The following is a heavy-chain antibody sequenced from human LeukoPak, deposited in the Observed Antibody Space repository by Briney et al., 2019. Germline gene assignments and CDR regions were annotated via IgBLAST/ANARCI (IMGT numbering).Heavy chain of an antibody. CDR1: GFTFSNAW. CDR3: ARAGYSSGWYDPPDY. Sequence: GGSLRLSCAASGFTFSNAWMSWVRQAPGKGLEWVSYISYSGSTTSYADSVKGRFTISRDNAKNSLYLQMNSLRDEDTAVYYCARAGYSSGWYDPPDYWGQGTLVTVSS. J-gene: IGHJ4*02. CDR2: ISYSGSTT. V-gene: IGHV3-48*02. D-gene: IGHD6-19*01.